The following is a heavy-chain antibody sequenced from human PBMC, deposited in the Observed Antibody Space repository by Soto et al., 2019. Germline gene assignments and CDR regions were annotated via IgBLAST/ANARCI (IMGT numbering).Heavy chain of an antibody. CDR1: GFAFSGST. Sequence: EVQLVESGGGLVQPGGSLTLSCAGSGFAFSGSTIHWARQASGKGLEWVGRIRSKANSYATAYAASVKGRFIISRDDSKTTAYLQMSSLKIEDTAVYYCFRENYFSYHGMDVWGQGTTVTVSS. V-gene: IGHV3-73*02. CDR3: FRENYFSYHGMDV. J-gene: IGHJ6*02. CDR2: IRSKANSYAT.